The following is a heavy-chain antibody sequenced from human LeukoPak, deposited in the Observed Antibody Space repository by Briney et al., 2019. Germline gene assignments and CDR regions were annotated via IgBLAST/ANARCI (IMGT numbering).Heavy chain of an antibody. CDR2: MSNDGSKK. V-gene: IGHV3-30*01. J-gene: IGHJ4*02. CDR3: ARDGSVLRFLEWLFFLDY. Sequence: PGGSLRLSCAASGFTFSSHAMHWVRQAPGKGLEWVAIMSNDGSKKFYADSLKGRFTISRDNSKNTLYLQMNSLRSEDTAVYFCARDGSVLRFLEWLFFLDYWSQGTLVTVSP. CDR1: GFTFSSHA. D-gene: IGHD3-3*01.